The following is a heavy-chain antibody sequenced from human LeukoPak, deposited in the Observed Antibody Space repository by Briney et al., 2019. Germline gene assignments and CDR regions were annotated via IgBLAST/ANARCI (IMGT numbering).Heavy chain of an antibody. CDR3: ARVYQSTSGRAIDY. Sequence: PGGSLRLSCAASGFTLSSYWMSWVRQAPGKGLEWVANIKQDRSAKDYVDSVKGRFTISRENAKNSLYLQMNSLRVDDTAIYYCARVYQSTSGRAIDYWGQGTLVTVSS. D-gene: IGHD2-2*01. V-gene: IGHV3-7*01. CDR2: IKQDRSAK. J-gene: IGHJ4*02. CDR1: GFTLSSYW.